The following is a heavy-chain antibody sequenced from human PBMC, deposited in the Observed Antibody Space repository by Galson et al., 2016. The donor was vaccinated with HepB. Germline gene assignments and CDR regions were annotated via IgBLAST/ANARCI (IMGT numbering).Heavy chain of an antibody. CDR1: GFIFSDYA. V-gene: IGHV3-30*04. CDR2: ISYDGSNE. Sequence: SLRLSCAASGFIFSDYAMHWVRQAPGKGLEWVALISYDGSNEYYADSVKGRFTVSRDKSEKMLFLQMNSLRTEDTAVYYCARDSLALRVIDYWGQGALVTVSS. CDR3: ARDSLALRVIDY. D-gene: IGHD3-3*02. J-gene: IGHJ4*02.